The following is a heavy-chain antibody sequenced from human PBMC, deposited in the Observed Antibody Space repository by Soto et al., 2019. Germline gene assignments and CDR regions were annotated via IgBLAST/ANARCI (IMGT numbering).Heavy chain of an antibody. CDR3: AKYDGGRDIVVVPAANWFDP. CDR1: GGSISSSSYY. Sequence: SETLSLTCTVSGGSISSSSYYWGWIRQPPGKGLEWIGSIYYSGSTYYNPSLKSRVTISVDTSKNQFSLKLSSVTAADTAVYYCAKYDGGRDIVVVPAANWFDPWGQGTLVTVSS. D-gene: IGHD2-2*01. J-gene: IGHJ5*02. CDR2: IYYSGST. V-gene: IGHV4-39*01.